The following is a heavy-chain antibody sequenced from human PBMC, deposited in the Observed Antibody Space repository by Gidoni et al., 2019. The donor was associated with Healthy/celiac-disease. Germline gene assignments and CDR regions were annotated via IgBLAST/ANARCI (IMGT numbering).Heavy chain of an antibody. D-gene: IGHD4-4*01. V-gene: IGHV1-18*01. CDR2: ISAYNGNT. CDR1: GYTFTSYG. Sequence: QVQLVQSVAEVKKPGSSVKVSCTSSGYTFTSYGISWVRQAPGQGLEWMGWISAYNGNTNYAQKLQGRVTMTTDTSTSTAYMELRSLRSDDTAVYYCARAPVTYYYYGMDVWGQGTTVTVSS. CDR3: ARAPVTYYYYGMDV. J-gene: IGHJ6*02.